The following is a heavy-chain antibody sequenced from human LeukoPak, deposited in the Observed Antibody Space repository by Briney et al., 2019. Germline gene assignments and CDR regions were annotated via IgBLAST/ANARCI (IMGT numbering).Heavy chain of an antibody. D-gene: IGHD4-23*01. CDR3: ARPGGRGGLAEYFQY. V-gene: IGHV4-34*01. J-gene: IGHJ1*01. CDR1: GGSFSTYY. CDR2: INHSGST. Sequence: ETSETLSLTCAVYGGSFSTYYWSWIRQPPGKGLEWVGEINHSGSTNYNPSLKSRVTISIDTSKNQFSLKLTSVTAADTAVYYCARPGGRGGLAEYFQYWGQGTLVTVSS.